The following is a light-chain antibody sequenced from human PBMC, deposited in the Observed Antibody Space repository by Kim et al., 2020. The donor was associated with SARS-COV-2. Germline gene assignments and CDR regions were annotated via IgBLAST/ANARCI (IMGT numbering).Light chain of an antibody. J-gene: IGKJ3*01. CDR3: MQGTQWPFT. V-gene: IGKV2-30*01. Sequence: QASISCRSSQSRVYSDGNIYLNGWHQRQGQSPRRLIYKVSNRDSGVPDRCSGRGSGTEFTLQNRRVGAEDVGVYFCMQGTQWPFTFGPGT. CDR1: QSRVYSDGNIY. CDR2: KVS.